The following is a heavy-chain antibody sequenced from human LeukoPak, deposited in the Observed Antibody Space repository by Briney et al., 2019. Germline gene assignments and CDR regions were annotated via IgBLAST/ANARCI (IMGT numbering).Heavy chain of an antibody. D-gene: IGHD3-22*01. Sequence: SETLSLTCTVSGGSISSYYWSWIRQPPGKGLEWIGYIYYSGSTNYNPSPKSRATISVDTSKNQFSLKLSSVTAADTAVYYCASSGYSSGYGPWGQGTLVTVSS. J-gene: IGHJ5*02. CDR2: IYYSGST. CDR1: GGSISSYY. CDR3: ASSGYSSGYGP. V-gene: IGHV4-59*08.